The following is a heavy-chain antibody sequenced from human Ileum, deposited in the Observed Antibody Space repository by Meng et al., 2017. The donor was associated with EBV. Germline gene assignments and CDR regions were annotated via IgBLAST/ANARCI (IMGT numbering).Heavy chain of an antibody. CDR2: ISGYNGNT. Sequence: QVQLVQSGAEVKKPGXSVKVSCKASGYTFTTYGISWVRQAPGQGLEWMGWISGYNGNTKYGQKLQGRVIMTTDTSTSTAYMDLRGLRSDDTAVYYCARDPSNTSGRYAYFDYWGQGTLVTVAS. CDR3: ARDPSNTSGRYAYFDY. CDR1: GYTFTTYG. D-gene: IGHD6-19*01. J-gene: IGHJ4*02. V-gene: IGHV1-18*01.